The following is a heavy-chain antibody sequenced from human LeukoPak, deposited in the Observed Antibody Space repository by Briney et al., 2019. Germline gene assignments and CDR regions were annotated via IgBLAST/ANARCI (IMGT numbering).Heavy chain of an antibody. D-gene: IGHD5-18*01. CDR3: AKDRRLGYSYGYHDY. CDR1: GFTFSSYA. Sequence: PGGSLRLSCAASGFTFSSYAMSWVRQAPGKGLEWVSDISGSGGSTYYADSVKGRFTISRDNSKNTLYLQMNSLRAEDTAVYYCAKDRRLGYSYGYHDYWGQGTLVTVSS. CDR2: ISGSGGST. J-gene: IGHJ4*02. V-gene: IGHV3-23*01.